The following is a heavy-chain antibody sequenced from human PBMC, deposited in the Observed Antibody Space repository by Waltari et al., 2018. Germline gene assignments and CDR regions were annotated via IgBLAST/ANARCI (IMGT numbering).Heavy chain of an antibody. D-gene: IGHD1-26*01. CDR2: IDWEDDK. CDR3: ARIEAVGGATIFDY. V-gene: IGHV2-70*01. CDR1: GFSLSTSGMF. Sequence: QVTLRESGPALVKPTQTLTLTCTFSGFSLSTSGMFVSWIRQPPGKGLEWLALIDWEDDKYYKTSLKTRLTTSKDTSKNQVFLTMTNMDPVDTATYYCARIEAVGGATIFDYWGQGTLVTVSS. J-gene: IGHJ4*02.